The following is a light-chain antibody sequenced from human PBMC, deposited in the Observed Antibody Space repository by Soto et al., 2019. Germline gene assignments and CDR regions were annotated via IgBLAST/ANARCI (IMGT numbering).Light chain of an antibody. CDR3: CSYAGTYTLV. CDR1: SSDVGGYNY. CDR2: DVS. Sequence: ALTQPRSVSGSPGQSVTISCTGTSSDVGGYNYVSWYQQHPGKAPKLMIYDVSKRPSGVPDRFSGSKSGNTASLTISGLQAEDEADYYCCSYAGTYTLVFGGGTKVTVL. J-gene: IGLJ2*01. V-gene: IGLV2-11*01.